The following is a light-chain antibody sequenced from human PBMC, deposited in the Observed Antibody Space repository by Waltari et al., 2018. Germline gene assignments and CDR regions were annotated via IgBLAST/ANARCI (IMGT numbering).Light chain of an antibody. CDR2: WAS. CDR1: QSVLYTSNNKNY. Sequence: DIVMAQSPDSLAVSLGERATINCKSSQSVLYTSNNKNYLAWYQHKPGQPPKLLIYWASTREFGVPDRFSGSGSGTDFTLTISSLQAEDVAVYYCQQYYSSTYTLGQGTKLEIK. J-gene: IGKJ2*01. V-gene: IGKV4-1*01. CDR3: QQYYSSTYT.